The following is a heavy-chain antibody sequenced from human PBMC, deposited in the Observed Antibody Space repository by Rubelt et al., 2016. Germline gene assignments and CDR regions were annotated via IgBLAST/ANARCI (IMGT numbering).Heavy chain of an antibody. Sequence: EVQVVESGGGLVQPGGSLRLSCAASGFIFSTYSMSWVRQAPGKGLEWVANIREDGNEKNYLDSVKGRFTIFRDNAKNSLYLQMNSLRAEDSAVYFCARNGGDSWGQGTLVTVSS. J-gene: IGHJ4*02. CDR1: GFIFSTYS. CDR2: IREDGNEK. CDR3: ARNGGDS. V-gene: IGHV3-7*02.